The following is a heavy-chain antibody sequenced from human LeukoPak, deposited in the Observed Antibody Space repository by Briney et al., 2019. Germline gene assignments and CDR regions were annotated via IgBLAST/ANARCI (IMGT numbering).Heavy chain of an antibody. CDR1: GYTFTGYY. Sequence: ASVKVSCKASGYTFTGYYMHWVRQAPGQGLEWMGWINPNSGGTNYAQKFQGRVTMTRDTSTSTAYMELSSLRSDDTAVYYCARDGSGSYYPYWGQRTLVTVSS. V-gene: IGHV1-2*02. CDR2: INPNSGGT. CDR3: ARDGSGSYYPY. D-gene: IGHD3-10*01. J-gene: IGHJ4*02.